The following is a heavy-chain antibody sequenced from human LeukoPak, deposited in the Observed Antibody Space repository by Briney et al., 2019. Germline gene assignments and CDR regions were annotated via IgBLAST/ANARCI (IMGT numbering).Heavy chain of an antibody. D-gene: IGHD4-17*01. CDR3: ARGPYGIDY. V-gene: IGHV3-7*01. CDR1: GFTLSSYW. Sequence: GGSLRLSCAASGFTLSSYWMTWVRQAPGKGLEWVANIRRDGTQEHYVDSVKGRFTISRDNAKNSLYLQMNSLRAEDTAVYYCARGPYGIDYWGQGTLVTVSS. J-gene: IGHJ4*02. CDR2: IRRDGTQE.